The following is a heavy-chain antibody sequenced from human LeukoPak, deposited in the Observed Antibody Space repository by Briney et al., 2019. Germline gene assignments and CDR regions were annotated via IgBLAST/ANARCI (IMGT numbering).Heavy chain of an antibody. J-gene: IGHJ4*02. CDR1: GHSIINSYY. V-gene: IGHV4-38-2*02. D-gene: IGHD5-24*01. CDR3: ARRRDGYNFGSFYFDY. Sequence: SETLSLTCTVSGHSIINSYYWGWIRQPPGKGLEWIGSIYHTGSTYYNPSLKSRVSMSVDTSKNQLSLQLNSVTAADTAVYYCARRRDGYNFGSFYFDYWGQGILVTVSS. CDR2: IYHTGST.